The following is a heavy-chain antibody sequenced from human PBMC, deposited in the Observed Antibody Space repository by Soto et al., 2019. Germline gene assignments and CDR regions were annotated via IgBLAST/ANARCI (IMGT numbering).Heavy chain of an antibody. CDR1: GFTFSSYA. Sequence: EVQLLESGGGWLHPGGSLRLSCAASGFTFSSYAMSWVPQAPGKGLEWVPAISGSGGSTYYADSEKGRFTISRDNSNNTLYLLMNSLRAEDTAVYYCAKEMPGTFDYWGQGTLVTVSS. D-gene: IGHD1-1*01. V-gene: IGHV3-23*01. J-gene: IGHJ4*02. CDR3: AKEMPGTFDY. CDR2: ISGSGGST.